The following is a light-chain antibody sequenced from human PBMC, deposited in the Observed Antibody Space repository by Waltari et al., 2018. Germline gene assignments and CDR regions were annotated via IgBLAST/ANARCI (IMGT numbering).Light chain of an antibody. Sequence: QSALTQPASVSGSPGQSITISCSGTDSDVAPYDFVSCHQQHPPKAPHLIIYEGSNRPSGISNRFSASKSGNTASLTISGLQAEDEAYYYCSSYTTSSAPGVFGTGTRVTVL. CDR2: EGS. CDR1: DSDVAPYDF. J-gene: IGLJ1*01. CDR3: SSYTTSSAPGV. V-gene: IGLV2-14*01.